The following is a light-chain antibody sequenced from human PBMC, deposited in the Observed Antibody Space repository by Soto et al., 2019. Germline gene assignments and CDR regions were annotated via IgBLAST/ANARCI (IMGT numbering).Light chain of an antibody. V-gene: IGLV2-23*01. CDR1: SSDVGGYNL. CDR2: EGS. J-gene: IGLJ3*02. Sequence: QSALTQHASVSGSPGQSITISCTGTSSDVGGYNLVSWYQQHPGKAPKLLIYEGSKRPSGASDRFSGSKSGNTASLTISGLQADDEADYYCCSYAGSSTVMFGGGTKVTVL. CDR3: CSYAGSSTVM.